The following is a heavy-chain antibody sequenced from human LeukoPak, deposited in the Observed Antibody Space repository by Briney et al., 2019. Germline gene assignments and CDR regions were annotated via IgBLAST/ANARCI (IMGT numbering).Heavy chain of an antibody. V-gene: IGHV4-38-2*02. CDR1: GYSISSGYY. CDR3: ARDPPRSRRWFGELLPYNWFDP. J-gene: IGHJ5*02. D-gene: IGHD3-10*01. Sequence: SETLSLTCTVSGYSISSGYYWGWIRQPPGKGLEWIGSIYHSGSTYYNPSLKSRVTISVDTSKNQFSLKLSSVTAADTAVYYCARDPPRSRRWFGELLPYNWFDPWGQGTLVTVSS. CDR2: IYHSGST.